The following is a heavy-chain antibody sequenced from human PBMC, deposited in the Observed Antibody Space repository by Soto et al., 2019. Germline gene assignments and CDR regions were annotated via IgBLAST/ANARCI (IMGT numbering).Heavy chain of an antibody. CDR3: ASGGNWFDP. CDR2: MYYNGNI. Sequence: SDTLSLTCNFSGFSISNYYWTWVRQSPEKGLEWIGYMYYNGNINYNPSLKSRVTISIDTSKNQFSLTLKSVTAADTAVYYCASGGNWFDPWGQGVLVNVSS. CDR1: GFSISNYY. J-gene: IGHJ5*02. D-gene: IGHD3-16*01. V-gene: IGHV4-59*01.